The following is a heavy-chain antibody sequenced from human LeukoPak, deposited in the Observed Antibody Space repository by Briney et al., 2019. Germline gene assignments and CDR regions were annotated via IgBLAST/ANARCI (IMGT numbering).Heavy chain of an antibody. CDR2: IRSKAYGETT. Sequence: GGSLRLSCAASGFTFSSYAMHWVRQAPGKGLEWVGLIRSKAYGETTEYAASVKGRFTISRDDSKSIAYLQMKSLKTEDTAVYYCTRRTYTTTLDYWGQGTLVTVSS. CDR1: GFTFSSYA. V-gene: IGHV3-49*04. D-gene: IGHD1-1*01. CDR3: TRRTYTTTLDY. J-gene: IGHJ4*02.